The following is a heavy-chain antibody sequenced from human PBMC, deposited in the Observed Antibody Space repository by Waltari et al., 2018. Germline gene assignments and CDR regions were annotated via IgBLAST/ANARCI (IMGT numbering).Heavy chain of an antibody. Sequence: QVQLVQSGAEVKKPGASVKVSCKASGYTFTSYDINWVRQATGQGLEWMGWMKPNSGNTGYAQTFQGRVTITRNTSISTAYIELSILRSEDTAVYYCARVYCGGECLFDYWGQGTLVTVSS. CDR1: GYTFTSYD. D-gene: IGHD2-21*01. CDR2: MKPNSGNT. J-gene: IGHJ4*02. V-gene: IGHV1-8*03. CDR3: ARVYCGGECLFDY.